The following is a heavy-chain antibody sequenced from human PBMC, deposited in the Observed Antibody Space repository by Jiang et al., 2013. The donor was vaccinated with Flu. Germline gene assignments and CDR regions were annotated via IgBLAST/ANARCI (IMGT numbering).Heavy chain of an antibody. D-gene: IGHD3-16*01. CDR1: GYTFTSAP. CDR2: INTHTGDP. J-gene: IGHJ5*01. V-gene: IGHV7-4-1*02. Sequence: QSGSELKNPGASVKVSCKASGYTFTSAPVHWVRQAPGQGLEWLGWINTHTGDPTYAHDFRGRFVFSLDTSVSTAYLQVSSLKTEDSAVYFCARWKFGSHLDSWGQGTLVTVSS. CDR3: ARWKFGSHLDS.